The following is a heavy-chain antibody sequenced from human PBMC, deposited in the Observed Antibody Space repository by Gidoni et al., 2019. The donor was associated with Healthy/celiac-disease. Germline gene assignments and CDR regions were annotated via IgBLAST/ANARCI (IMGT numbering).Heavy chain of an antibody. J-gene: IGHJ6*02. CDR2: IYYSGST. CDR1: GGSISSSSSY. D-gene: IGHD3-10*01. Sequence: QLQLQESGPGLVQPSEPLSPTCTVSGGSISSSSSYWGWIRQPPGKGLEWIGSIYYSGSTYYNPSLKSRVTISVDTSKNQFSLKLSSVTAADTAVYYCASRGDSGLGMDVWGQGTTVTVSS. CDR3: ASRGDSGLGMDV. V-gene: IGHV4-39*01.